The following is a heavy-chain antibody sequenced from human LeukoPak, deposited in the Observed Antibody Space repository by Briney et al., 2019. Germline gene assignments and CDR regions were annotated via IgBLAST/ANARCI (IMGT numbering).Heavy chain of an antibody. CDR2: ISWNSGSI. CDR3: ARHTKYDSSGYSIDAFDI. Sequence: GGSLRLSCAASGFTFDDYAMHWVRQGPGKGLEWVSGISWNSGSIGYADSVKGRFTISRDNAKNSLYLQMNSLKAEDTAVYYCARHTKYDSSGYSIDAFDIWGQGTMVTVSS. D-gene: IGHD3-22*01. CDR1: GFTFDDYA. J-gene: IGHJ3*02. V-gene: IGHV3-9*01.